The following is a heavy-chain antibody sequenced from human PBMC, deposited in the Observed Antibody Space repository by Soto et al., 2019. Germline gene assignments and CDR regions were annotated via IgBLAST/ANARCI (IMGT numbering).Heavy chain of an antibody. J-gene: IGHJ4*02. CDR3: AKDQGGSYYDSSGLQIDGNTFDY. D-gene: IGHD3-22*01. V-gene: IGHV3-30*18. Sequence: GGSLRLSCAASGFTFSSYGMHWVRQAPGKGLEWVAVISYDGSNKYYADSVKGRFTISRDNSKNTLYLQMNSLRAEDTAVYYCAKDQGGSYYDSSGLQIDGNTFDYWGQGTLVTVSS. CDR2: ISYDGSNK. CDR1: GFTFSSYG.